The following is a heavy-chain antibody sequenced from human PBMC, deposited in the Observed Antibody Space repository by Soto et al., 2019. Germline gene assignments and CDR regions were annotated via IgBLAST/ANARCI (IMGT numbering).Heavy chain of an antibody. CDR1: GFTFDDYT. CDR3: AKGGSPGYGDYDFDY. D-gene: IGHD4-17*01. CDR2: ISWDGGSK. V-gene: IGHV3-43*01. J-gene: IGHJ4*02. Sequence: GGSLRLSCAASGFTFDDYTMHWVRQAPGKGLEWVSLISWDGGSKYMSDTVKGQFNITRDNSKNSLYLQMNSLRNEDTALYYCAKGGSPGYGDYDFDYWGKGTLVTVSS.